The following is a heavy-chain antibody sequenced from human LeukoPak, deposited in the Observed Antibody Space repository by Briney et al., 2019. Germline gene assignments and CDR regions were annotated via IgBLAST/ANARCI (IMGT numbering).Heavy chain of an antibody. Sequence: GASVKVSCKASGYTFTGYYMHWVRQASGQGLEWMGWINPNSGGTNYAQKFQGRVTMTRDTSISTAYMELSRLRSDDTAVYYCARDPSPYYYDSSGYAVLFDYWGQGTLVTVSS. J-gene: IGHJ4*02. V-gene: IGHV1-2*02. CDR1: GYTFTGYY. CDR3: ARDPSPYYYDSSGYAVLFDY. CDR2: INPNSGGT. D-gene: IGHD3-22*01.